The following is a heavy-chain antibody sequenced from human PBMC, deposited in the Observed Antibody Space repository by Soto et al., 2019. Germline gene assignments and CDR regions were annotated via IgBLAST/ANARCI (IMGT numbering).Heavy chain of an antibody. Sequence: ESGGGVVQPGRSLRLSCAASGFTFSSYGMHWVRQAPGKGLEWVAVISYDGSNKYYADSVKGRFTISRDNSKNTLYLQMNSLRAEDTAVYYCAKADGMDVWGQGTTVTVSS. CDR3: AKADGMDV. CDR1: GFTFSSYG. V-gene: IGHV3-30*18. J-gene: IGHJ6*02. CDR2: ISYDGSNK.